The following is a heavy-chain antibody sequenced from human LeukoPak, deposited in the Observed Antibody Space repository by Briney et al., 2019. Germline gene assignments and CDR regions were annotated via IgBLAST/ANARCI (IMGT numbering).Heavy chain of an antibody. D-gene: IGHD2-2*01. CDR3: ARVRYGGYCSSTSCPGSFDY. Sequence: ASVKVSCKASGYTLTSYGISWVRQAPGQGLEWMGWISAYNGNTNYAQKLQGRVTMTTDTSTSTAYMELRSLRSDDTAVYYCARVRYGGYCSSTSCPGSFDYWGQGTLVTVSS. CDR2: ISAYNGNT. J-gene: IGHJ4*02. V-gene: IGHV1-18*01. CDR1: GYTLTSYG.